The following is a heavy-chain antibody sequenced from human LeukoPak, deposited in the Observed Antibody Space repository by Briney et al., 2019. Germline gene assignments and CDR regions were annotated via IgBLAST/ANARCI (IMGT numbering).Heavy chain of an antibody. J-gene: IGHJ4*02. CDR1: GFTFSSYA. CDR3: ARGSYYYDSSGYEIFDY. Sequence: GGSLRLSCAASGFTFSSYAMHWVRQAPGEGLEWVAVISYDGSNKYYADSVKGRFTISRDNSKNTLYLQMNSLRAEDTAVYYCARGSYYYDSSGYEIFDYWGQGTLVTVSS. D-gene: IGHD3-22*01. CDR2: ISYDGSNK. V-gene: IGHV3-30*04.